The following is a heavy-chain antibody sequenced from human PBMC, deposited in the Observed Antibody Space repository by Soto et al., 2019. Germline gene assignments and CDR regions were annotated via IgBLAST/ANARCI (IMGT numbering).Heavy chain of an antibody. CDR1: GFIFNTYG. Sequence: GGSLRLSCAASGFIFNTYGMHWVRQAPGKGLEWVAVIWPDGSNRYYADSVSGQFTISRDNSKNTLFLQMNSLSAEDTAVYYCARAAWYYYGIDAWGQGTMVTVSS. V-gene: IGHV3-33*01. CDR3: ARAAWYYYGIDA. D-gene: IGHD6-25*01. J-gene: IGHJ6*02. CDR2: IWPDGSNR.